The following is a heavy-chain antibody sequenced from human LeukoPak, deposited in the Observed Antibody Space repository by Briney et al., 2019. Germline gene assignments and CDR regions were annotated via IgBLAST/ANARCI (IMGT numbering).Heavy chain of an antibody. Sequence: PAGSLRLSCAASGFTFSSYWMHWVRHAPGKGLVWVSRIHSDGSSTTYADSVKGRFIISRDNAKNTLYLQMNSLRAEDTAVYYCARGRSGLSYYYDSSGYRTTATGWIDRWGQGTLVTVSS. CDR1: GFTFSSYW. CDR3: ARGRSGLSYYYDSSGYRTTATGWIDR. CDR2: IHSDGSST. D-gene: IGHD3-22*01. V-gene: IGHV3-74*01. J-gene: IGHJ5*02.